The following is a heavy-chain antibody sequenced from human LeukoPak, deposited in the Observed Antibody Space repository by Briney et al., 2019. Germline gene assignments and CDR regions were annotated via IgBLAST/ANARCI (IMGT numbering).Heavy chain of an antibody. V-gene: IGHV1-46*01. Sequence: ASVKVSCKASGYTFTSNYMHWVRQVPGQGLEWMGIIHPSGGNTNYAQKFQGRVTMTTDTSTSTVYMELSSLRSEDTAIYYCARDCSSTSCLGPVFDYWGQGTLVTVSS. CDR3: ARDCSSTSCLGPVFDY. J-gene: IGHJ4*02. CDR2: IHPSGGNT. CDR1: GYTFTSNY. D-gene: IGHD2-2*01.